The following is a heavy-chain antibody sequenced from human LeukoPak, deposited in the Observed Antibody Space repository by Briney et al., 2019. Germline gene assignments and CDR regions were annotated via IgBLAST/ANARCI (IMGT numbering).Heavy chain of an antibody. CDR1: GFTFSTNT. Sequence: GGSLRLSGAASGFTFSTNTMNWVRQAPGKGLEWVSYISTSSTTIYYADSVKGRFTISRDNAKNSLYLQMNSLRDEGTAVYYCASDSDWGQGTLVSVSS. J-gene: IGHJ4*02. CDR2: ISTSSTTI. V-gene: IGHV3-48*02. CDR3: ASDSD.